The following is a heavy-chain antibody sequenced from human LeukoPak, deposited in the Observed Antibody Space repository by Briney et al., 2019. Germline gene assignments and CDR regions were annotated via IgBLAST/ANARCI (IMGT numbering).Heavy chain of an antibody. CDR3: AKSGGSHYGSGSNYYFDY. J-gene: IGHJ4*02. Sequence: AGGSLRLSCAASGFTFSSYAMSWVRQAPGKGLEWVSAISGSGGSTYYADSVKGRFTISRDNSKNTLYLQMNSLRAEDTAVYYCAKSGGSHYGSGSNYYFDYWGQGTLVTVSS. V-gene: IGHV3-23*01. CDR1: GFTFSSYA. CDR2: ISGSGGST. D-gene: IGHD3-10*01.